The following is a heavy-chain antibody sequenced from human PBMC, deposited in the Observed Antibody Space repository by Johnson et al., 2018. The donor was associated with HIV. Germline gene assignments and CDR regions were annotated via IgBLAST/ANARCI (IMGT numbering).Heavy chain of an antibody. V-gene: IGHV3-66*01. CDR1: GFTVSSNY. D-gene: IGHD4-23*01. CDR2: IYSGGST. CDR3: TTDLVTPHAFDI. Sequence: VQLVESGGGLVQPGGSLRLSCAASGFTVSSNYMSCVRQAPGKGLEWVSVIYSGGSTYYADSVKGRFTISRDNAKNSLYLQMNSLKTEDTAVYYCTTDLVTPHAFDIWGQGTMVTVSS. J-gene: IGHJ3*02.